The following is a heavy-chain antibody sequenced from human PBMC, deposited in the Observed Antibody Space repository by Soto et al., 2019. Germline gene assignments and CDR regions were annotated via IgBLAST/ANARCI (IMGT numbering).Heavy chain of an antibody. D-gene: IGHD1-7*01. Sequence: QVQLVESGGGVVQPGRSLRLSCAASRFSFSVYGMHWVRQTPGKALEWVAAISYDGGNKHYADSVKGRFTVSRDNSKNTLYLQMNSLSCEDTPVYYCANARNWNYADVEYWGQGTLVIVSS. CDR3: ANARNWNYADVEY. CDR2: ISYDGGNK. CDR1: RFSFSVYG. V-gene: IGHV3-30*18. J-gene: IGHJ4*02.